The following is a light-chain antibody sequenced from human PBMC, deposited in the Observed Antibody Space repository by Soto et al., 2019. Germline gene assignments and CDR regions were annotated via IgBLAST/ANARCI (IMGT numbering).Light chain of an antibody. V-gene: IGLV2-18*02. CDR3: SSYTSSSTLV. CDR1: SSDVGSYNR. CDR2: EVR. J-gene: IGLJ2*01. Sequence: QSVLTQPPSVSGSPGQSVTISCTGTSSDVGSYNRVSWYQQPPGTAPKLMIYEVRNRPSGVPDRFSGSKSGNTASLTISGLQAEDEADYDCSSYTSSSTLVFGEGTKVNVL.